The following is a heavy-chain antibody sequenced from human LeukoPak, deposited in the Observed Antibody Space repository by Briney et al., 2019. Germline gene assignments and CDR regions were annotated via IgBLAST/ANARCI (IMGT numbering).Heavy chain of an antibody. Sequence: SVKVSCKASGGTFSSYAISWVRQAPGQGLEWMGGIIPIFGTANYAQKFQGRVTITADESTSTAYMELSSLRSEDTAVYYCARDPLAYCGGDCYSGRDNWFDPWGQGTLVTVSS. CDR2: IIPIFGTA. D-gene: IGHD2-21*02. V-gene: IGHV1-69*13. CDR3: ARDPLAYCGGDCYSGRDNWFDP. CDR1: GGTFSSYA. J-gene: IGHJ5*02.